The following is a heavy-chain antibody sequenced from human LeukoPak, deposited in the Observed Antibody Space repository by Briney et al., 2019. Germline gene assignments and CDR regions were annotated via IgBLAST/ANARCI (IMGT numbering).Heavy chain of an antibody. D-gene: IGHD5-18*01. J-gene: IGHJ4*02. CDR1: GYTFTSYG. CDR2: ISAYNDDT. CDR3: ARVRDTAMNMAMGYFDY. Sequence: ASVKVSCKASGYTFTSYGISWVRQAPGKGLEWMGWISAYNDDTEYPKNLQGRVTMTTDAATSTAYMELRSLRSDDTAVYYCARVRDTAMNMAMGYFDYWGQGTLVTVSS. V-gene: IGHV1-18*01.